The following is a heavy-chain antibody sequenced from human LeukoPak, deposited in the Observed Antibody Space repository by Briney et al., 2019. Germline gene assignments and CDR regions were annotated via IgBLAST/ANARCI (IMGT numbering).Heavy chain of an antibody. Sequence: GGSLRLSCAASGFTFDDYAMHWVRQAPGKGLEWVSLISWDGGSTYYADSVKGRFTISRDNSKNSLYLQMNSLRTEDTALYYCAKDYNAAGSGLLFDYWGKGTLVTVSS. CDR3: AKDYNAAGSGLLFDY. V-gene: IGHV3-43D*03. D-gene: IGHD3-10*01. J-gene: IGHJ4*02. CDR2: ISWDGGST. CDR1: GFTFDDYA.